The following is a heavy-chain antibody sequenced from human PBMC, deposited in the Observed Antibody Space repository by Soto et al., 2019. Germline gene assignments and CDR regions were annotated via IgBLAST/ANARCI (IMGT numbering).Heavy chain of an antibody. V-gene: IGHV3-11*05. CDR2: ISSSSTHT. J-gene: IGHJ4*02. Sequence: QVQVVESGGGLVKPGGSLRLSCAASGFIFSDYYMNWIRQAPGKGLELISSISSSSTHTNYAESVKGRFTISRDNAKNSLYLQMNSLRAEDTAVYYCGRVDYWGQGTLVTVSS. CDR1: GFIFSDYY. CDR3: GRVDY.